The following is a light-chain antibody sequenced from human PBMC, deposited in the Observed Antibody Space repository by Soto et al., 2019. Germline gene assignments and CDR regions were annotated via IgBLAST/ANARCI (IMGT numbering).Light chain of an antibody. CDR3: QQRSNWPL. Sequence: EIVLTQSPATLSLSPGERATLSCRASQSVSSYLAWYQQKPGQAPRLLIYDASNRATGIPARFSGSESGTDFTLTISSLEPDDFAVYYCQQRSNWPLFGGGTKVEIK. CDR1: QSVSSY. J-gene: IGKJ4*01. V-gene: IGKV3-11*01. CDR2: DAS.